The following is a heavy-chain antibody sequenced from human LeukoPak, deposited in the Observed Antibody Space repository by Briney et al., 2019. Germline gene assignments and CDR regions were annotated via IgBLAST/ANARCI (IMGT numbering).Heavy chain of an antibody. V-gene: IGHV3-7*01. CDR1: GFTFSSYW. Sequence: PGGSLRLSCAASGFTFSSYWMSWVRQAPGKGLERVANIKQDGSEKYYVDSVKGRFTISRDNAKNSLYLQMNSLRAEDTAVYYCARDRAAHYFDYWGQGTVVTAAS. J-gene: IGHJ4*02. CDR2: IKQDGSEK. D-gene: IGHD2-15*01. CDR3: ARDRAAHYFDY.